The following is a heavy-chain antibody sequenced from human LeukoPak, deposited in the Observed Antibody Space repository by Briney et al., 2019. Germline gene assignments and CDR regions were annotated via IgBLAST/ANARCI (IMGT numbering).Heavy chain of an antibody. CDR3: ARDERKYYGSGTYSDY. Sequence: SETLSLTCAVYGGSFSGYYWSWIRQPPGKGLEWIGEINHSGSTNYNPSLKSRVTISVDKSKNEFSLKLSSVTAADTAVYYCARDERKYYGSGTYSDYWGQGTLVTVSS. D-gene: IGHD3-10*01. CDR2: INHSGST. V-gene: IGHV4-34*01. J-gene: IGHJ4*02. CDR1: GGSFSGYY.